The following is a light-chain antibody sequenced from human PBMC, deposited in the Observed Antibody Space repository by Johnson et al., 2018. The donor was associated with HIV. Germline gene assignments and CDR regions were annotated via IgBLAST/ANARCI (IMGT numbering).Light chain of an antibody. CDR2: ETY. Sequence: QSVLTQSPSVSAAPGQKVTISCSGSSSNIGNNYVSWFQQLPGTAPKLLIYETYKRPSGIPDRFSGSKSGTSATLGITGLQTGDEADYYCGTWDSRLSAFSVFGTGTRVTVL. V-gene: IGLV1-51*02. CDR1: SSNIGNNY. CDR3: GTWDSRLSAFSV. J-gene: IGLJ1*01.